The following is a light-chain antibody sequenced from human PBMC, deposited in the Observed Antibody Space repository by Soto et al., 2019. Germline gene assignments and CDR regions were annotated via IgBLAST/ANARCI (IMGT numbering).Light chain of an antibody. V-gene: IGKV3D-15*01. CDR2: GAS. J-gene: IGKJ1*01. Sequence: EIVLTQSPGTLSLSPGERATLSCRVRQSVTRNYIAWYQQKPGQAPRLLIYGASSRATGIPARFSGSGSGTEFTLTINSLQSEDLAVYHCQQYNNWPPWTFGQGTKVDIK. CDR1: QSVTRN. CDR3: QQYNNWPPWT.